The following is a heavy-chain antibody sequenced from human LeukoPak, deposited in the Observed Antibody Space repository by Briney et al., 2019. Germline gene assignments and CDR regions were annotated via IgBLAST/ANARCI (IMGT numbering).Heavy chain of an antibody. J-gene: IGHJ4*02. CDR3: AKQNYYASGSYYDY. CDR1: GFTFSGSA. Sequence: PGGSLKLSCAASGFTFSGSAMHWVRQASGKGLEWVGRIRSKANSYATAYAASVKGRFTISRDDSKNTAYLQMNSLKTEDTAVYYCAKQNYYASGSYYDYWGQGTLVTVSS. V-gene: IGHV3-73*01. CDR2: IRSKANSYAT. D-gene: IGHD3-10*01.